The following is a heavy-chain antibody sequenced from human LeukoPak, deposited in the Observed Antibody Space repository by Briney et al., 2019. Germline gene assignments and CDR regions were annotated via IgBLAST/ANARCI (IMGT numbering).Heavy chain of an antibody. D-gene: IGHD2-21*02. CDR2: IQEDGSDI. CDR3: ARDQWRLFNY. CDR1: RFTFSNFW. V-gene: IGHV3-7*04. Sequence: GGSLRLSCEASRFTFSNFWMTSVRQAPGKGLEWVASIQEDGSDIYYLDSVKGRFTISRDNTKNSLFLQMSSLRGKDTAVYYCARDQWRLFNYWGQGTLVTVSS. J-gene: IGHJ4*02.